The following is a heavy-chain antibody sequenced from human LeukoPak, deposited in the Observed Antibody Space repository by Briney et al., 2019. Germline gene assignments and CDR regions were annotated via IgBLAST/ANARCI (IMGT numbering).Heavy chain of an antibody. CDR1: GFTFDDYA. CDR3: AKAMATPRSVFDY. D-gene: IGHD2-15*01. CDR2: ISWNSGSI. V-gene: IGHV3-9*01. Sequence: PGGSLRLSCAASGFTFDDYAMHWVRQAPGKGLEWVSGISWNSGSIGYADSVKGRFTISRDNAKNSLYLQMNSLRAEDTALYYCAKAMATPRSVFDYWGQGTLVTVSS. J-gene: IGHJ4*02.